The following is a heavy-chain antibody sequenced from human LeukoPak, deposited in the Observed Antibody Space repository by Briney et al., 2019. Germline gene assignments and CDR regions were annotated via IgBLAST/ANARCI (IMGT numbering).Heavy chain of an antibody. D-gene: IGHD4-23*01. Sequence: SGGSLRLSCAASGFTFSAYWMSWVRQAPGKGLNWVANIKQDGSEKYYVDSVKGRFTISRDNAKNSLYLQMNSLRAEDTAVYFCARDLRGNRDYWAREPWSPSPQ. V-gene: IGHV3-7*01. J-gene: IGHJ4*02. CDR3: ARDLRGNRDY. CDR2: IKQDGSEK. CDR1: GFTFSAYW.